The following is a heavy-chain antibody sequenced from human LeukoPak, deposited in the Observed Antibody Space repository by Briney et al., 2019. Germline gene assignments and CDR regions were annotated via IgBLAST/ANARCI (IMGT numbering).Heavy chain of an antibody. J-gene: IGHJ4*02. CDR3: ARVAFNWNAKGYFDY. CDR1: GFTFSSYS. D-gene: IGHD1-20*01. CDR2: ISSSSSYI. V-gene: IGHV3-21*04. Sequence: GGSLRLSCAASGFTFSSYSMNWVRQAPGKGLEWVSSISSSSSYIYYADSVKGRFTISRDNAKNSLYLQMNSLRAEDTAVYYCARVAFNWNAKGYFDYWGQGTLVTVSS.